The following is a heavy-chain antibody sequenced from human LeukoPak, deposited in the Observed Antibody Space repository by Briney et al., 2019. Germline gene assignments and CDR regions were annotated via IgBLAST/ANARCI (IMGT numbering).Heavy chain of an antibody. J-gene: IGHJ2*01. CDR1: GGTFSSYA. CDR3: ARGSPHWGPVAPREQYFDL. CDR2: IIPIFGTA. V-gene: IGHV1-69*13. D-gene: IGHD6-19*01. Sequence: SVKVSCKASGGTFSSYAISWVRQAPGQGLEWMGGIIPIFGTANYAQKFQGRVTITADESTSTAYMELSSLRSEDTAVYYCARGSPHWGPVAPREQYFDLWGRGTLVTVSS.